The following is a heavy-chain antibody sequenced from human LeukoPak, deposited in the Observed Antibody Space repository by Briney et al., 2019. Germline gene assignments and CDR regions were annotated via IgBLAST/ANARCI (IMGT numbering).Heavy chain of an antibody. V-gene: IGHV4-4*07. CDR3: ARDEYSSSSFDY. CDR2: IYTSGST. Sequence: SEPLSLTCTVSGGSISSYYWSWLRQPAGKGREGFVRIYTSGSTNYNPSLKSRVTMSVDTSKNKFSLKLSSVTDEDTAVYYCARDEYSSSSFDYWGQGTLVTVSS. J-gene: IGHJ4*02. D-gene: IGHD6-6*01. CDR1: GGSISSYY.